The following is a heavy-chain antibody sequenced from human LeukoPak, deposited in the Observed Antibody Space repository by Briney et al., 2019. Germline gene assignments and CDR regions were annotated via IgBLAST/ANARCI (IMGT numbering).Heavy chain of an antibody. CDR1: GGSFSGYY. CDR2: IYHSGST. V-gene: IGHV4-59*01. D-gene: IGHD3-10*01. Sequence: PSETLSLTCAVYGGSFSGYYWSWIRQPPGKGLEWIGYIYHSGSTKYNPSLKSRVTIPVDTSKNQFSLKLSSVTAADTAVYYCARRPKSLGSLDYWGQGTLVTVSS. J-gene: IGHJ4*02. CDR3: ARRPKSLGSLDY.